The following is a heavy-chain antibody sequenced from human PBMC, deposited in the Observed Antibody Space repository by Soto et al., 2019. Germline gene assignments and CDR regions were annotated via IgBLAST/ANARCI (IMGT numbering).Heavy chain of an antibody. CDR3: ARYGVDILTGSYYFDY. V-gene: IGHV3-66*01. Sequence: EVQLVESGGGLVQPGGSLRLCCAASGFTVSSNYMSWVRQAPGKGLEWVSVIYSGGSTYYADSVKGRFTISRDNSKNTLYLQMNSLRAEDTAVYYCARYGVDILTGSYYFDYWGQGTLVTVSS. J-gene: IGHJ4*02. CDR1: GFTVSSNY. CDR2: IYSGGST. D-gene: IGHD3-9*01.